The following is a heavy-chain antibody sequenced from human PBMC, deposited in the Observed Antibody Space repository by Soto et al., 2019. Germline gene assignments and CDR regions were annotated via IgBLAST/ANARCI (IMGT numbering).Heavy chain of an antibody. J-gene: IGHJ5*02. V-gene: IGHV3-48*03. Sequence: VSLRLSCAASGFSFSDFEMNWVRQAPGKGLEWISHITSGDAATYYADSVKGRFTISRDDARSSLFLQMIDLRGEDTAVYYCAREGSYGYGLFDPWVQGSLVTVSS. CDR2: ITSGDAAT. CDR1: GFSFSDFE. D-gene: IGHD5-18*01. CDR3: AREGSYGYGLFDP.